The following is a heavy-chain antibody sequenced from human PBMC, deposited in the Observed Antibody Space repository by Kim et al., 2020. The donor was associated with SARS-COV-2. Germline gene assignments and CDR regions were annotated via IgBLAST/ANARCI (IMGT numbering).Heavy chain of an antibody. V-gene: IGHV4-59*01. Sequence: SETLSLTCTVSGGSISSYYWSWIRQPPGKGLEWIGYIYYSGSTNSNPSLKSRVTISVDTSKNQFSLKLSSVTAADTAVYYCARVLGTMVRRGPRYGMDVWGQGTTVTVSS. CDR2: IYYSGST. D-gene: IGHD3-10*01. CDR1: GGSISSYY. CDR3: ARVLGTMVRRGPRYGMDV. J-gene: IGHJ6*02.